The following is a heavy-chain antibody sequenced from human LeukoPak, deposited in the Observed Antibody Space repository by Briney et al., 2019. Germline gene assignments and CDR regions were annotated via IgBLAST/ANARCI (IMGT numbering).Heavy chain of an antibody. D-gene: IGHD3-22*01. J-gene: IGHJ4*02. CDR2: ISSSSSYI. Sequence: GGSLRLSCAASGFTFSSYSMNWARQAPGKGLEWVSSISSSSSYIYYADSVKGRFTISRDNAKNSLYLQMNSLRAEDTAVYYCARGILNYYDSSLDYWGQGTLVTVSS. V-gene: IGHV3-21*01. CDR1: GFTFSSYS. CDR3: ARGILNYYDSSLDY.